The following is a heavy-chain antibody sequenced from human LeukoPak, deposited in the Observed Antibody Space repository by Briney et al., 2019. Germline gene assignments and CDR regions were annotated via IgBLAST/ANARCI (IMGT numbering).Heavy chain of an antibody. V-gene: IGHV4-38-2*01. CDR3: AKVGAYGDYARHDY. Sequence: SETLSLTCDVSGYSISSGYYWAWIRQPPGKGLEWIGSMYHSGSSYYNPSLKSRITISVDTSKNQFSLKLSPVTAADTAVYYCAKVGAYGDYARHDYWGQGTLVTVSS. J-gene: IGHJ4*02. D-gene: IGHD4-17*01. CDR1: GYSISSGYY. CDR2: MYHSGSS.